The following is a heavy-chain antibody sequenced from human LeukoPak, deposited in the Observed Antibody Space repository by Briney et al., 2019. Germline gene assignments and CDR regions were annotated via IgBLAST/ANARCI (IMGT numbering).Heavy chain of an antibody. CDR2: IYYSGST. CDR3: ARVQYTSGWLRGYYFDY. V-gene: IGHV4-59*01. D-gene: IGHD6-19*01. CDR1: GGSISSYF. J-gene: IGHJ4*02. Sequence: PSETLSLTCTVSGGSISSYFWSWIRQPPGKGLEWIGYIYYSGSTNYDPSLKSRVTISVDTSKNQFSLKLSSVTAADTAVYYCARVQYTSGWLRGYYFDYWGLGTLATVSS.